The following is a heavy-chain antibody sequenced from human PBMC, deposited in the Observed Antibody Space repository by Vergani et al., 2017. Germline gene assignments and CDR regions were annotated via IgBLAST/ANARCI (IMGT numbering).Heavy chain of an antibody. CDR2: INWNGGST. J-gene: IGHJ4*02. CDR1: GFTFDDYG. V-gene: IGHV3-20*04. D-gene: IGHD3-3*01. Sequence: EVQLVESGGGVVRPGGSLRLSCAASGFTFDDYGMSLVRKAPGKGLGWVSGINWNGGSTGYADSVKGRFTISRDNAKNSLYLQMNSLRAEDTALYYCARERNAYYDFWSGYYTQYYFDYWGQGTLVTVSS. CDR3: ARERNAYYDFWSGYYTQYYFDY.